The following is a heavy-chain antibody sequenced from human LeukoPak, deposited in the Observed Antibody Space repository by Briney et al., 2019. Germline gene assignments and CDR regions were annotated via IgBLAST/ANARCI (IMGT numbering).Heavy chain of an antibody. CDR1: GYTFTGYY. Sequence: ASVKVSCKASGYTFTGYYMHWVRQAPGQELEWMGWINPNSGGTNYAQKFQGRVTMTRDTSISTAYMELSRLRSDDTAVYYCARGYSSSWYPWFDPWGQGTLVTVSS. CDR3: ARGYSSSWYPWFDP. V-gene: IGHV1-2*02. D-gene: IGHD6-13*01. J-gene: IGHJ5*02. CDR2: INPNSGGT.